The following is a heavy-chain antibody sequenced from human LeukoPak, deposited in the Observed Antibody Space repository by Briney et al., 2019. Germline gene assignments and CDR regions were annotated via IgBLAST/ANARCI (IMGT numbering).Heavy chain of an antibody. CDR1: LFTFIDYT. Sequence: GGSLRLSCAGSLFTFIDYTLNLLRQAPGKGLEWVSSISGRSIYIIYAYSVKGRFTISRDDAKKLVYLQMNSLRVEDTAVYYCAKFETRGAKSEDNWGQGT. CDR2: ISGRSIYI. V-gene: IGHV3-21*01. D-gene: IGHD1-26*01. J-gene: IGHJ4*02. CDR3: AKFETRGAKSEDN.